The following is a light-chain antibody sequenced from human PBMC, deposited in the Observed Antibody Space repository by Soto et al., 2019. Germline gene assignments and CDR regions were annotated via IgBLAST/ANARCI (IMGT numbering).Light chain of an antibody. V-gene: IGKV3-11*01. CDR2: DAS. J-gene: IGKJ5*01. CDR3: QQRSNWPT. Sequence: EIVLPQSHGTLSLSPVERATLSCRASQSVSSYLAWYQQKPGQAPRLLIYDASNRATGIPARFSGSGSGTDFTLTISSLEPEDFAVDYCQQRSNWPTFGQGTRREIK. CDR1: QSVSSY.